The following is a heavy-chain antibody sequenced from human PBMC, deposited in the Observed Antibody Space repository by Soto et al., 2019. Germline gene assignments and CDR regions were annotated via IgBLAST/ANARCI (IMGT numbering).Heavy chain of an antibody. V-gene: IGHV4-31*03. CDR1: GGSISSGGYY. J-gene: IGHJ4*02. CDR2: IYYSGST. Sequence: SETLSLTCTVSGGSISSGGYYWSWIRQHPGKGLEWIGYIYYSGSTYYNPSLKSRVTISVDTSKNQFSLKLSSVTAADTAVYYCARFCWHLVFFDYWGQRTLVTVSS. D-gene: IGHD6-13*01. CDR3: ARFCWHLVFFDY.